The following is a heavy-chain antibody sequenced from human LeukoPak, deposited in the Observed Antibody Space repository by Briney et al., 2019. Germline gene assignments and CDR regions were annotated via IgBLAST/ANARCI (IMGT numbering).Heavy chain of an antibody. CDR3: ARCTGVTTFGAYYYGMAV. Sequence: ASVKVSCKASGGTSSSYAISWVRQAPGQGLEWMGGIIPIFGTANYAQKFQGRVTITADESTSTAYMELSSLRSEDTAVYYCARCTGVTTFGAYYYGMAVWGQGTTVTVSS. CDR2: IIPIFGTA. J-gene: IGHJ6*02. V-gene: IGHV1-69*13. CDR1: GGTSSSYA. D-gene: IGHD3-16*01.